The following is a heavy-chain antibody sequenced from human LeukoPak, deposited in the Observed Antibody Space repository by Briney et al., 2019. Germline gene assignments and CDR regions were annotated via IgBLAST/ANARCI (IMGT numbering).Heavy chain of an antibody. J-gene: IGHJ6*02. CDR3: ARRGPPTQWLRFNYYYYGMDV. CDR2: ISAYNGNT. CDR1: GYTFTSYG. D-gene: IGHD5-12*01. V-gene: IGHV1-18*01. Sequence: ASVKVYCKASGYTFTSYGISWVRQAPGQGLEWMGWISAYNGNTNYAQKLQGRVTMTRNTSISTAYMELSSLRSEDTAVYYCARRGPPTQWLRFNYYYYGMDVWGQGTTVTVSS.